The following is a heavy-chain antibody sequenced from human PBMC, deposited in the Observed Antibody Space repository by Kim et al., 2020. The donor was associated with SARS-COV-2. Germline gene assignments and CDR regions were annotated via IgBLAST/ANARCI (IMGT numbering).Heavy chain of an antibody. D-gene: IGHD6-13*01. V-gene: IGHV3-7*01. CDR2: LNRDGSEK. Sequence: GGSLRLSCAASGFTFSDYWMRWVRQSPGKGLEWVADLNRDGSEKFYMDSVKGRFTISRDNAKNSLFLQMNRLRAEDAALYYCARGGSYSFEYWGQGTLVTVSS. CDR1: GFTFSDYW. J-gene: IGHJ4*02. CDR3: ARGGSYSFEY.